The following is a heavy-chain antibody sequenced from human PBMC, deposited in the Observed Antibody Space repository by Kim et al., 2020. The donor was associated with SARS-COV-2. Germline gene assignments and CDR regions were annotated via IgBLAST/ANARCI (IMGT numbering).Heavy chain of an antibody. D-gene: IGHD3-3*01. Sequence: ASVKVSCKASGYTFTSYAMNWVRQAPGQGLEWMGWINTNTRNPTYAQGFTGRFVFSLDTSVSTAYLQISSLKAEDTAVYYCARDRKIFGVVQGEFDYWGQGTLVTVSS. V-gene: IGHV7-4-1*02. J-gene: IGHJ4*02. CDR1: GYTFTSYA. CDR2: INTNTRNP. CDR3: ARDRKIFGVVQGEFDY.